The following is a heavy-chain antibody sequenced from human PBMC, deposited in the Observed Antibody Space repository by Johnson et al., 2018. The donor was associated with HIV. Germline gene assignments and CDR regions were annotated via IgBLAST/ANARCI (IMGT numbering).Heavy chain of an antibody. J-gene: IGHJ3*02. V-gene: IGHV3-33*01. CDR3: VFGTGVDCSGGSCYLMAAFDI. CDR2: IWYDGSTK. D-gene: IGHD2-15*01. Sequence: HVQLVESGGGVVQPGRSLRLSCAASGFTFSNYGMHWVRHAPGKGLEWVAVIWYDGSTKYYADSVKGRFTISRDNSKNTLYLQMNSLRAEDTAVYYCVFGTGVDCSGGSCYLMAAFDIWGQGTMVTVSS. CDR1: GFTFSNYG.